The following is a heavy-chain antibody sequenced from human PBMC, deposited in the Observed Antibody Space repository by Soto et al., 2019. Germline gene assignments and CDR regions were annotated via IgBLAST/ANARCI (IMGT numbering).Heavy chain of an antibody. Sequence: GGSLRLSCAASGFTVSSNYMSWVRQAPGKGLEWVSVIYSGGSTYYADSVKGRFTISRDNSKNTLYLQMNSLRAEDMAVYYCARETKGHYVWGSYRYFDYWGQGTLVTVSS. CDR2: IYSGGST. D-gene: IGHD3-16*02. V-gene: IGHV3-53*01. CDR1: GFTVSSNY. CDR3: ARETKGHYVWGSYRYFDY. J-gene: IGHJ4*02.